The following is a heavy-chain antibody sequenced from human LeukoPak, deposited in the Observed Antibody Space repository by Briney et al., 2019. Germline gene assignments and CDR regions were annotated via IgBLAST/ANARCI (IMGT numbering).Heavy chain of an antibody. D-gene: IGHD3-16*02. V-gene: IGHV4-34*01. CDR2: INHSGST. CDR3: AREGQRAIE. Sequence: SSETLSLTCAVYGGSFSGYYWSWIRQPPGKGLEWIGEINHSGSTNYNPSLKSRVTISVDTSKNQFSLKLSSVTAADTAVYYRAREGQRAIEWGQGTLVTVSS. J-gene: IGHJ4*02. CDR1: GGSFSGYY.